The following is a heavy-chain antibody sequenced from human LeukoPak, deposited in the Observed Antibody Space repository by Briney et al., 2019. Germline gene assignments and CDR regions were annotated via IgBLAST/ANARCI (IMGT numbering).Heavy chain of an antibody. CDR1: GLTVSSNY. D-gene: IGHD1-14*01. CDR2: IYSGGST. CDR3: ATETNGRHYDY. J-gene: IGHJ4*02. Sequence: GGSLRLSCAASGLTVSSNYMSWVRQAPGKGLEWVSVIYSGGSTYYADSVKGRFTVSRDNANNFLYLQMNSLRAEDTAVYYCATETNGRHYDYWGQGTLLTVSS. V-gene: IGHV3-53*01.